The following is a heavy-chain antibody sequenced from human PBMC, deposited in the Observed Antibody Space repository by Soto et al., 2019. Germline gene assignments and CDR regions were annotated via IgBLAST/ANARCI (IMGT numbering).Heavy chain of an antibody. CDR3: ARPLSSGRDWFDP. J-gene: IGHJ5*02. CDR1: GGSISSSSYY. Sequence: SETLSLTCTVSGGSISSSSYYWGWIRQPPGKGLEWIGSIYYSGSTYYNPSLKSRVTISVDTSKNQFSLELSSVTAADTAVYYCARPLSSGRDWFDPWGQGTLVTVSS. CDR2: IYYSGST. D-gene: IGHD6-19*01. V-gene: IGHV4-39*01.